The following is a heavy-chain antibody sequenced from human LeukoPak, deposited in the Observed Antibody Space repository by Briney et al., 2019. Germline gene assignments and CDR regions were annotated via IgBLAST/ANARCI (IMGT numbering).Heavy chain of an antibody. CDR2: INSDGSTT. CDR1: GFTFSNYW. V-gene: IGHV3-74*01. CDR3: ARGRLEELSSNPDAFDI. J-gene: IGHJ3*02. Sequence: PGGSLRLSCAASGFTFSNYWMHWVRQAPGKGLVWVSRINSDGSTTTYADSVKGRFTISRDNPKNTLYLQMNSLRAEDTAVYYCARGRLEELSSNPDAFDIWGQGTMVTVSS. D-gene: IGHD3-16*02.